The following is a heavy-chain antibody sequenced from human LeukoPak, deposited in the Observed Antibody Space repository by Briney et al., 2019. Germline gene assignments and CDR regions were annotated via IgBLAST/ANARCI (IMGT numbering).Heavy chain of an antibody. CDR3: AKSPHFWSGYYSGLHDY. CDR2: ISGSGGST. Sequence: GRSLRLSCAASGFTFDDYAMHWVRQAPGKGLEWVSGISGSGGSTYYADSVKGRFTISRDNSKNTLYLQMNSLRAEDTAVYYCAKSPHFWSGYYSGLHDYWGQGTLVTVSS. CDR1: GFTFDDYA. D-gene: IGHD3-3*02. J-gene: IGHJ4*02. V-gene: IGHV3-23*01.